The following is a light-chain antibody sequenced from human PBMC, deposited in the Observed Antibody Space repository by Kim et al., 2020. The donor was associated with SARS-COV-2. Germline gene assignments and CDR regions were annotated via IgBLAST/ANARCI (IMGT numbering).Light chain of an antibody. CDR1: TSNIVNNY. J-gene: IGLJ2*01. V-gene: IGLV1-51*01. Sequence: GQNVAISCSGTTSNIVNNYVSWYQVVPGAAPKVLIYDNDKRSSGIPDRFSGSKSGTSATLGISGLQTGDEADYYCATWDGSLSAAVFGGGTQLTVL. CDR2: DND. CDR3: ATWDGSLSAAV.